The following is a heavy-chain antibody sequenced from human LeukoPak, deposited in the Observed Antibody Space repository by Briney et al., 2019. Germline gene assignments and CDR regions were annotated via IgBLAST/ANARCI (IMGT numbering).Heavy chain of an antibody. CDR3: ARVVDTHFDY. CDR2: IKSDGSTT. V-gene: IGHV3-74*01. J-gene: IGHJ4*02. Sequence: GGSLRLSCAASGFTFSSYWMHWVRQAPGKGLVWASRIKSDGSTTTYADSVKGRFTISRDNAKNTLYLQMNSLRAEDTAVYYCARVVDTHFDYWGQGTLVTVSS. CDR1: GFTFSSYW. D-gene: IGHD5-18*01.